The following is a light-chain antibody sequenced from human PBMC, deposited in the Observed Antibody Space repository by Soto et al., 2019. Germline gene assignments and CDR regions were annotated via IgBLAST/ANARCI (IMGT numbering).Light chain of an antibody. CDR3: CSLTTSHTYV. Sequence: QSALTQPASVSGSPGQSITISCTGTSSDLDGYNYVSWYQQHSGKAPKLMIYHVTYRPSGVSNRYSGSKSGNSASLTISGLQADDEADYYCCSLTTSHTYVFGSGTKLTVL. CDR2: HVT. V-gene: IGLV2-14*03. J-gene: IGLJ1*01. CDR1: SSDLDGYNY.